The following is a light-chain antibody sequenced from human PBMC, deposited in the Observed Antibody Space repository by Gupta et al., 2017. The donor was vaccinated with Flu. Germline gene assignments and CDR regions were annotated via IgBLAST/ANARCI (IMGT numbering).Light chain of an antibody. CDR2: DAS. Sequence: GTLLLSPGESATLSFGVSSRVSGSYLAWYQHIPGQGPRLLIYDASSRSTGVPDRFSGSGSGTELTLTISRREPEDFAMYYCHQDSSSPGTFGQGTKVEI. V-gene: IGKV3-20*01. CDR1: SRVSGSY. CDR3: HQDSSSPGT. J-gene: IGKJ1*01.